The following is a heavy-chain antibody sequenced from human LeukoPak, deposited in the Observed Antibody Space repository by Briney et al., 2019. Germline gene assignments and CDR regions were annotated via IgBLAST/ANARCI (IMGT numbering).Heavy chain of an antibody. CDR3: ARECYSDSSGSDY. V-gene: IGHV3-7*05. Sequence: GGSLRLSCAASGFTFSSYWMSWVRQPPGKGLEWVANINQDGSEKYSVDSVKGRFTISRDNAKNSLYLQMNSLRAEDTAVYYCARECYSDSSGSDYWGQGTLVTVSS. J-gene: IGHJ4*02. CDR2: INQDGSEK. D-gene: IGHD3-22*01. CDR1: GFTFSSYW.